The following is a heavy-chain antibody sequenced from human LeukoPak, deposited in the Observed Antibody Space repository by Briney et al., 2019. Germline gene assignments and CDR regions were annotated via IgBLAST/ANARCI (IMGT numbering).Heavy chain of an antibody. J-gene: IGHJ5*02. CDR2: IYYSGST. CDR1: GGSVSSGSYY. CDR3: ARDVAYYDFWSGYSNVYNWFDP. D-gene: IGHD3-3*01. V-gene: IGHV4-61*01. Sequence: SETLSPTCTVSGGSVSSGSYYWSWIRQPPGKGLEWIGYIYYSGSTNYNPSLKSRVTISVDTSKNQFSLKLSSVTVADTAVYYCARDVAYYDFWSGYSNVYNWFDPWGQGTLVTVSS.